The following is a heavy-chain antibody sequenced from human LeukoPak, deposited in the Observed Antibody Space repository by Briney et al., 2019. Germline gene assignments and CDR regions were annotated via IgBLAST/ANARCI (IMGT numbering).Heavy chain of an antibody. CDR3: ARYGSGSYHFDY. CDR1: GDSISSGNYY. CDR2: IYTSGST. D-gene: IGHD3-10*01. Sequence: SETLSLTCTVSGDSISSGNYYWSWTRQPAGKGLEWIGRIYTSGSTNYNPSLKSRVTISVVTSKNQFSLKLTSVTAADTAVYYCARYGSGSYHFDYWGQGILVTVSP. J-gene: IGHJ4*02. V-gene: IGHV4-61*02.